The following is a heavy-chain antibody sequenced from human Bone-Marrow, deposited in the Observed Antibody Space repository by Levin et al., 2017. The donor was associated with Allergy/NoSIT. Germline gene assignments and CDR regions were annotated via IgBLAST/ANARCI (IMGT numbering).Heavy chain of an antibody. Sequence: ASVKVSCKASGYTFIGYGINWVRQGPGQGLEWMGWISAYNGNTKSSQKFQGRVTMTTDTSTSTAFMELRSLTSDDTAVYYCAKGGRGPGTTWFDPWGQRTLVTVSS. J-gene: IGHJ5*02. D-gene: IGHD3-10*01. V-gene: IGHV1-18*01. CDR1: GYTFIGYG. CDR3: AKGGRGPGTTWFDP. CDR2: ISAYNGNT.